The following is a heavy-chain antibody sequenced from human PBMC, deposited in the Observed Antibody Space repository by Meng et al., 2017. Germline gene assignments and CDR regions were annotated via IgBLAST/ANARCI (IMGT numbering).Heavy chain of an antibody. CDR1: GYTFTSYG. CDR3: AREGYSYGYFN. CDR2: IIPIFGTA. Sequence: QVQLVQAGAGVKKPGASVKVSCKASGYTFTSYGISWVRQAPGQGLEWMGGIIPIFGTANYAQKFQGRVTITADESTSTAYMELSSLRSEDTAVYYCAREGYSYGYFNWGQGTLVTVSS. V-gene: IGHV1-69*13. D-gene: IGHD5-18*01. J-gene: IGHJ4*02.